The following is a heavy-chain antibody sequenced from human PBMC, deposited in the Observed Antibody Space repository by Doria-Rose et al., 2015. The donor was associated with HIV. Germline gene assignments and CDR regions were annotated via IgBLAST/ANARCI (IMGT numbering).Heavy chain of an antibody. CDR1: RFTSSFYA. Sequence: QVQLVESGGGVVQPGRSLRLSCAASRFTSSFYAMHWVRQAPGKGLEWVALISNDGSNKYYADSVKGRFTISRDNSRNTLYLQMNSLRAEDTAVYYCARGVTDGSSWFFLKGFDSWGQGTLVTVSS. V-gene: IGHV3-30*04. CDR3: ARGVTDGSSWFFLKGFDS. J-gene: IGHJ4*02. CDR2: ISNDGSNK. D-gene: IGHD6-13*01.